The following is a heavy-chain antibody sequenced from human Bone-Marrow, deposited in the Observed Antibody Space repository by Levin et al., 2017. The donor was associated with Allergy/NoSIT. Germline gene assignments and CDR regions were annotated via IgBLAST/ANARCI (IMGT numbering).Heavy chain of an antibody. CDR1: GYTFSDYY. CDR2: INPKSGNT. Sequence: GESLKISCKASGYTFSDYYMYWVRQAPGQGLEWMGWINPKSGNTNYAQKFQGRVTMTRDTSISTVYMELSNLKSDDTAVYYCARRADIVVVPVNWFDPWGRGTLVTVSS. V-gene: IGHV1-2*02. CDR3: ARRADIVVVPVNWFDP. J-gene: IGHJ5*02. D-gene: IGHD2-2*01.